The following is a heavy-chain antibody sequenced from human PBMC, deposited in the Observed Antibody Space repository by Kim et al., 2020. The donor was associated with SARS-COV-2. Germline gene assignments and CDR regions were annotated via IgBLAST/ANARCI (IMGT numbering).Heavy chain of an antibody. CDR1: GFTFSSYA. Sequence: GGFLRLSCAASGFTFSSYAMSWVRQSLGKGLEWVSVIYSGGTTTYYADSVKGRFTISRDNSRSTLYLQMKSLRAEDTAIYYCAKGSYSSSLIFDYWGQGSLVTVSS. CDR3: AKGSYSSSLIFDY. CDR2: IYSGGTTT. V-gene: IGHV3-23*03. J-gene: IGHJ4*02. D-gene: IGHD6-13*01.